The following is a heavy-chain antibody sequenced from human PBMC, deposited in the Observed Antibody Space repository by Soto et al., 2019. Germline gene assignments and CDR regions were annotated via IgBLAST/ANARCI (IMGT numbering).Heavy chain of an antibody. J-gene: IGHJ5*02. V-gene: IGHV4-30-4*01. Sequence: SETLSLTCTVSGGSISSGDYYWSWIRQPPGKGLEWIGYIYYSGSTYYNPSLKSRVTISVDTSKNQFSLKLSSVAAADTAVYYCARYSGYEGLRFDPWGQGTLVTVSS. CDR3: ARYSGYEGLRFDP. CDR1: GGSISSGDYY. D-gene: IGHD5-12*01. CDR2: IYYSGST.